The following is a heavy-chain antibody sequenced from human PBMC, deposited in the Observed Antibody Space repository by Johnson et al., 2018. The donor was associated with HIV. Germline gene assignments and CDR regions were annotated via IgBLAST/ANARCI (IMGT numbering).Heavy chain of an antibody. CDR3: AKVKSWGLDAFDI. CDR1: GLSFSNFG. D-gene: IGHD7-27*01. V-gene: IGHV3-30*18. Sequence: HVQLVESGGGVVQPGKSLTLSCVVSGLSFSNFGIHWVRQAPGKGPEWVAVISFDGNLKKYADSVKGRFTISRDNTKNSLYLQMNSLRAEDTALYYCAKVKSWGLDAFDIWGQGTMVTVSS. CDR2: ISFDGNLK. J-gene: IGHJ3*02.